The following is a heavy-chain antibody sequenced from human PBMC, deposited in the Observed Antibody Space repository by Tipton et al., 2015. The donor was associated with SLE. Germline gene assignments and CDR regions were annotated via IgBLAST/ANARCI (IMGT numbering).Heavy chain of an antibody. CDR1: GFTFSSYG. J-gene: IGHJ6*02. CDR2: ISYDGSNK. V-gene: IGHV3-30*03. Sequence: SLRLSCAASGFTFSSYGMHWVRQAPGKGLEWVAVISYDGSNKYYADSVKGRFTISRDNSKNTLYLQMNSLRAEDTAVYYCASLFRYCSSTSCIDGMDVWGQGTTVTVSS. D-gene: IGHD2-2*01. CDR3: ASLFRYCSSTSCIDGMDV.